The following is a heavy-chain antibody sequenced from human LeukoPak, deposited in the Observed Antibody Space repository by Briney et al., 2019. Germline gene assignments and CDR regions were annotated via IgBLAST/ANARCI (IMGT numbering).Heavy chain of an antibody. D-gene: IGHD6-19*01. V-gene: IGHV3-30*02. J-gene: IGHJ4*02. Sequence: TGGSLRLSCAASGFTFSNYGMHWVRQAPGKGLEWVAFIRYDGSNKYYADSVKGRFTISRDNSKNTLYLQMNSLRAEDTAVYYCAKAYSSGWYYFDYWGQGTLVTVSS. CDR3: AKAYSSGWYYFDY. CDR1: GFTFSNYG. CDR2: IRYDGSNK.